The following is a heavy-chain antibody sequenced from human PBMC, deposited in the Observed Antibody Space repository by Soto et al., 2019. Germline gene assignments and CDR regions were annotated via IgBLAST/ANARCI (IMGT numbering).Heavy chain of an antibody. Sequence: PGGSLRLSCAASGFTVSSNYMSWFRQAPGKGLEWVSVIYSGGSTYYADSVKGRFTISRHNSKNTLYLQMNSLRAEDTAVYYCARANVVVPAAMGNYYYYGMDVWGQGTTVTVSS. CDR1: GFTVSSNY. V-gene: IGHV3-53*04. CDR3: ARANVVVPAAMGNYYYYGMDV. CDR2: IYSGGST. J-gene: IGHJ6*02. D-gene: IGHD2-2*01.